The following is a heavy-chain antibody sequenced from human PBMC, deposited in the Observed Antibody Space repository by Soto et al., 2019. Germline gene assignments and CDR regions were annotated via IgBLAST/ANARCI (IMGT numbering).Heavy chain of an antibody. J-gene: IGHJ6*02. D-gene: IGHD3-10*01. Sequence: QVQLVQSGAEVKKPGSSVKVSCKASGGTFSSYAISWVRQAPGQGLEWMGGIIPIFGTANYAQKFQGRVTITADESTSTAYMELSSLRSEDTAVYYCARGEVGGYYDYYYGMDVWGQGTTVTVSS. CDR1: GGTFSSYA. V-gene: IGHV1-69*01. CDR2: IIPIFGTA. CDR3: ARGEVGGYYDYYYGMDV.